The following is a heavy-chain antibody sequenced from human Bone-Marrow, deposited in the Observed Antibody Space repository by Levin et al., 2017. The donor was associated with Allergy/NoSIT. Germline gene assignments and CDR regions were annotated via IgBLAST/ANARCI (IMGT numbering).Heavy chain of an antibody. J-gene: IGHJ6*02. CDR1: GDSVSSTSAA. V-gene: IGHV6-1*01. CDR3: ARDQYLGNYYDSSGPLWYMDV. CDR2: TYYRSKWYN. D-gene: IGHD3-22*01. Sequence: SQTLSLTCAISGDSVSSTSAAWNWIRQSPSRGLEWLGRTYYRSKWYNDYAVSVKSRITINPDTSKNQFSLQLNSVTPEDTAVYYCARDQYLGNYYDSSGPLWYMDVWGQGTTVTVSS.